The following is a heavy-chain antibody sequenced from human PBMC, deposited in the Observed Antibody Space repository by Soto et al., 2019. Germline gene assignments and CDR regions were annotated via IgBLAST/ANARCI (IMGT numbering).Heavy chain of an antibody. Sequence: SETLSLTCTVSGASITGSSYWSWIRQPAGKGLEWIGRFSLSGTTNYNPSLRSRVTMSADVSKDQFSLRLTSVTAADTALYYCARGMTPPGAPAWYYFDSWGQGTLVTVSS. V-gene: IGHV4-4*07. CDR2: FSLSGTT. D-gene: IGHD2-8*02. J-gene: IGHJ4*02. CDR3: ARGMTPPGAPAWYYFDS. CDR1: GASITGSSY.